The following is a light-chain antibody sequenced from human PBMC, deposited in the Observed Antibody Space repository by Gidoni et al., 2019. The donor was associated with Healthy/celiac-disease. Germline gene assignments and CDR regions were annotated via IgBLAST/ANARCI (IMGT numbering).Light chain of an antibody. Sequence: DIQMTQSPSTLSASVGDRVTITCRDSQSISSWLAWYQQKPGKAPKLLIYDASSLESGVPSRFSGSGSGTEFTLTISSLQPDDFATYYCQQYNSYWTFXXXTKVEIK. CDR1: QSISSW. J-gene: IGKJ1*01. V-gene: IGKV1-5*01. CDR3: QQYNSYWT. CDR2: DAS.